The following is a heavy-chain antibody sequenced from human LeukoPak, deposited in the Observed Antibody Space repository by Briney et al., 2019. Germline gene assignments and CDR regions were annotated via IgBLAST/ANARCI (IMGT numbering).Heavy chain of an antibody. CDR3: TGRKAGYSPDY. V-gene: IGHV3-74*01. CDR1: GFTFSSYW. D-gene: IGHD5-18*01. CDR2: INSDGSST. Sequence: GGSLRLSCAASGFTFSSYWMHWVRQAPGKGLVWVSRINSDGSSTSYADSVKGRFTISRDNAKNTLYLQMNSLRAEDTAVYYCTGRKAGYSPDYWGQGTLVTVSS. J-gene: IGHJ4*02.